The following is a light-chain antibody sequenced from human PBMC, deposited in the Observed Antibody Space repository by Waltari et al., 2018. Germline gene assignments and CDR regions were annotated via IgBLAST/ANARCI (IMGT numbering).Light chain of an antibody. V-gene: IGKV1-5*03. CDR2: KAS. CDR1: QSISNW. J-gene: IGKJ4*01. Sequence: DIQMTQSPPTLSASVGDRVTITCRASQSISNWLAWYQQKPGKAPKLLSYKASTLESGVPSRFSGSGSGTEFTLTISSLQPDDFATYYCQQYNSYSLLTFGGGTKVEIK. CDR3: QQYNSYSLLT.